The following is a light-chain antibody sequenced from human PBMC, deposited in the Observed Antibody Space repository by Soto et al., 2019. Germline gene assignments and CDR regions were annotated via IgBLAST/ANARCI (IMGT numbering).Light chain of an antibody. J-gene: IGLJ1*01. V-gene: IGLV2-14*01. CDR3: FSFTSDWTHV. CDR1: SSDVGAYNY. CDR2: EVS. Sequence: LTQPASVSGSPGQSITISCTGTSSDVGAYNYVSWFQQHPGKAPTLIISEVSNRPSGVSNRFSGSKSGNAGSLTISVLQAEDEADYFCFSFTSDWTHVFGTGTRSPS.